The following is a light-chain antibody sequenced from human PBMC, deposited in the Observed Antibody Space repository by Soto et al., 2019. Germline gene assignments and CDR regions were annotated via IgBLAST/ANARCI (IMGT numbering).Light chain of an antibody. J-gene: IGLJ2*01. CDR3: CSYAGSYTLV. CDR1: SSDVGGYNY. CDR2: DVT. Sequence: QSVRTQPRSVSGSPGQSVTISCAGTSSDVGGYNYVSWYQQRPGKAPKPMIYDVTERPSGVPDRFSGSKSGNTASLTISGLQAEDEADYYCCSYAGSYTLVFGGGTKLTVL. V-gene: IGLV2-11*01.